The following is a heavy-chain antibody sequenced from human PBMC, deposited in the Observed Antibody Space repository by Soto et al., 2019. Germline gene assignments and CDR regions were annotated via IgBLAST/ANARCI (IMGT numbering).Heavy chain of an antibody. Sequence: PSETLSLTCAVYGGSFSGYYWSWIRQPPGKGLEWIGEINHSGSTNYNPSLKSRVTISVDTSKNQFSLKLSSVTAADTAVYYCARDLMVRGVIPSQSWGQGTLVTVSS. CDR1: GGSFSGYY. D-gene: IGHD3-10*01. CDR2: INHSGST. J-gene: IGHJ4*02. CDR3: ARDLMVRGVIPSQS. V-gene: IGHV4-34*01.